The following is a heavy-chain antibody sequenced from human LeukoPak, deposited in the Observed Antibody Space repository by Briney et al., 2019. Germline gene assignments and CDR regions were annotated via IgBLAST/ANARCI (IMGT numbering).Heavy chain of an antibody. CDR2: ISYDGSNK. CDR1: GFTFSNYG. J-gene: IGHJ6*03. CDR3: ARVAPTVNTAYYYYMDV. Sequence: PGRSLRLSRAASGFTFSNYGMHWVRQAPGKGLEWVAIISYDGSNKYYADSVKGRFTISRDNSKNTLYLQMNSLRAEDTAVYYCARVAPTVNTAYYYYMDVWGKGTTVTVSS. D-gene: IGHD4-17*01. V-gene: IGHV3-30*03.